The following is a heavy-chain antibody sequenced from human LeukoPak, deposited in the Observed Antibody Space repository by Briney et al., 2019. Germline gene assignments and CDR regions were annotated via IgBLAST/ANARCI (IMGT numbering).Heavy chain of an antibody. CDR2: INGSGGRR. J-gene: IGHJ4*02. CDR3: AKDRLPKGRAAFGY. V-gene: IGHV3-23*01. CDR1: GFTFSSYA. Sequence: GGSLRLSCAASGFTFSSYAMTWVRQAPGKGLEWVSGINGSGGRRYYADSVKGRFTISRDNSKNTLYLQMNSLRAEDTAVYYCAKDRLPKGRAAFGYWGQGTLVTVSS. D-gene: IGHD2-15*01.